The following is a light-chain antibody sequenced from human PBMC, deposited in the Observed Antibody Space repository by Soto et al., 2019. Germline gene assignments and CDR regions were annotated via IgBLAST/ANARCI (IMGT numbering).Light chain of an antibody. J-gene: IGKJ1*01. CDR2: GAS. CDR3: QQYGSSPST. V-gene: IGKV3-20*01. Sequence: EIVLTQSPGTLSLSPGERATLSCRASQRVSSSYLAWYQQKPGQAPRLLIYGASSRATGIPDRFSGSGSGTDFTLTISRLEPEDFVVYYCQQYGSSPSTFGQGTKVEIK. CDR1: QRVSSSY.